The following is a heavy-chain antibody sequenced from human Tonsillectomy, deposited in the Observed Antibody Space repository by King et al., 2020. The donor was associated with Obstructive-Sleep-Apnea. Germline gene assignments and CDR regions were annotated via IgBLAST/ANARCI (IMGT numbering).Heavy chain of an antibody. Sequence: QLQESGPGLVKPSQTLSLTFTVSGGSISSGGYYWSWIRQHPGKGLEWIGYIYYSGSTYYNPSLKSRVTISVNTSKNQFSLKLSSVTAADTAVYYCVAANYYDSSGYLNPIYFDYWGQGTLVTVSS. CDR2: IYYSGST. CDR1: GGSISSGGYY. V-gene: IGHV4-31*03. CDR3: VAANYYDSSGYLNPIYFDY. J-gene: IGHJ4*02. D-gene: IGHD3-22*01.